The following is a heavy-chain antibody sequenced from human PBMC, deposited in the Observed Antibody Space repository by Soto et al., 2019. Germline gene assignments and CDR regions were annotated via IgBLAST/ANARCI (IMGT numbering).Heavy chain of an antibody. CDR2: ISYDGSNK. V-gene: IGHV3-30-3*01. CDR1: GFTFSSYA. D-gene: IGHD3-22*01. J-gene: IGHJ2*01. Sequence: ESGGGVVQPGRSLRLSCAASGFTFSSYAMHWVRQAPGKGLEWVAVISYDGSNKYYADSVKGRFTISRDNSKNTLYLQMNSLRAEDTAVYYCARDLDSIGYIGRLVNWYFDLWGRGTLVTVSS. CDR3: ARDLDSIGYIGRLVNWYFDL.